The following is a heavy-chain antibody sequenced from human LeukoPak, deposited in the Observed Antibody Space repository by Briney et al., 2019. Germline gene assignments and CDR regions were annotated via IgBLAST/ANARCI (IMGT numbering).Heavy chain of an antibody. V-gene: IGHV4-38-2*01. J-gene: IGHJ4*02. CDR2: IYHSGST. D-gene: IGHD2-21*01. CDR3: ARHEHIVVVVAMIDY. CDR1: GYSISSGYY. Sequence: SETLSLTCAVSGYSISSGYYWGWIRQPPGKGLEWIGRIYHSGSTYYNPSLKSRVTISVDTSKNQFSLKLSSVTAADTAVYYCARHEHIVVVVAMIDYWGQGTLVTVSS.